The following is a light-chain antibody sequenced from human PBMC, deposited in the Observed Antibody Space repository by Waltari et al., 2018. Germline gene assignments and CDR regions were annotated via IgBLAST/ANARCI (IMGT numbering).Light chain of an antibody. CDR1: QNINVW. V-gene: IGKV1-5*03. CDR2: KAS. Sequence: DIQLTQSPSALSASVGDGATITCRASQNINVWLAWYQQKPGKAPNLLIYKASTLESGVPSRFSGSGSGTDFTLIISSLQPDDSATYYCQQYNAFPLTFGGGTKVEIK. CDR3: QQYNAFPLT. J-gene: IGKJ4*01.